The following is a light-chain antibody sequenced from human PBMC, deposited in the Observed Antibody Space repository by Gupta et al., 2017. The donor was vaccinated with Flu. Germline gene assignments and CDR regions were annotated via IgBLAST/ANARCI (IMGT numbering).Light chain of an antibody. CDR3: QRSETLPRT. CDR1: QGISDW. V-gene: IGKV1-12*01. Sequence: PSSVSASVGDTVTITCRASQGISDWLAWSQQKPGKAPKLLMSAASILESGIPTRFSGSASGTDFTLTISLLHPEDFATYYCQRSETLPRTFGEGTKVEIK. J-gene: IGKJ4*02. CDR2: AAS.